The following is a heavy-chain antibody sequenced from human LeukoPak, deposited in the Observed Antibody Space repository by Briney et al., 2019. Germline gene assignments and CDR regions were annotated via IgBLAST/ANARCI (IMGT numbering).Heavy chain of an antibody. CDR2: IYIGGTI. V-gene: IGHV3-66*01. Sequence: PGGSLRLSCAASGFTVSSNHMSWVRQAPGQGLEWVSVIYIGGTIHYADSVKGRFTISRENSQNTVYLEMNSLRAEDTAVYYCARDGENHYYDYWGQGTLVTVST. J-gene: IGHJ4*02. CDR3: ARDGENHYYDY. D-gene: IGHD7-27*01. CDR1: GFTVSSNH.